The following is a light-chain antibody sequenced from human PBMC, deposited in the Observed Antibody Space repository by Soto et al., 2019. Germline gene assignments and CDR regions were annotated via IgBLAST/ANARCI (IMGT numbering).Light chain of an antibody. V-gene: IGKV3-15*01. CDR2: GAS. J-gene: IGKJ1*01. CDR3: QHYGSSSWT. CDR1: QSVSSN. Sequence: EIVMTQSPATLSVSPGERATLSCRASQSVSSNLAWYQQKPGQAPRLLIYGASTRATGIPARFSGSGSGTDFTLTISRLEPDDFAVYYCQHYGSSSWTFGQGTKVDI.